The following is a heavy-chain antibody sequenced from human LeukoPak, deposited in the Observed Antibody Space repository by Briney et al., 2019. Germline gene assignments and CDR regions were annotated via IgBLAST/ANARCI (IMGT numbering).Heavy chain of an antibody. CDR2: ISSSSSTI. V-gene: IGHV3-48*04. CDR3: ARDPRPGDFWSGYFPYYYYYYMDV. J-gene: IGHJ6*03. CDR1: GFTFSSYA. D-gene: IGHD3-3*01. Sequence: GGSLRLSCAASGFTFSSYAMSWVRQAPGKGLEWVSYISSSSSTIYYADSVKGRFTISRDNAKNSLYLQMNSLRAEDTAVYYCARDPRPGDFWSGYFPYYYYYYMDVWGKGTTVTVSS.